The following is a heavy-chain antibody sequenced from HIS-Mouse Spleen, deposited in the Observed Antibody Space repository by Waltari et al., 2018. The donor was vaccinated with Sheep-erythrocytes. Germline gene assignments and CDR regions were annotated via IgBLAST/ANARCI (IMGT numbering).Heavy chain of an antibody. V-gene: IGHV3-7*04. CDR3: ARVAAVTTYYFDY. D-gene: IGHD4-17*01. J-gene: IGHJ4*02. Sequence: GDSVKGRFTISRDNAKNSLYLQMNSLRAEDTAVYYCARVAAVTTYYFDYWGQGTLVTVSS.